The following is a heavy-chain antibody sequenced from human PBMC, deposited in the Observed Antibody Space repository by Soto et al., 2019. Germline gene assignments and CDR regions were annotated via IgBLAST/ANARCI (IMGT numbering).Heavy chain of an antibody. CDR2: IYYSGST. J-gene: IGHJ3*02. CDR3: ARVPWQWLGGYAFDI. Sequence: QVQLQESGPGLVKPSETLSLTCTVSGGSINSYYWSWIRQPPGKGLEWIGYIYYSGSTNYNPSLKSLATIPVDTAKNQFTLKLSSVTAADTAVYYCARVPWQWLGGYAFDIWGQGTMVTVSS. V-gene: IGHV4-59*01. CDR1: GGSINSYY. D-gene: IGHD6-19*01.